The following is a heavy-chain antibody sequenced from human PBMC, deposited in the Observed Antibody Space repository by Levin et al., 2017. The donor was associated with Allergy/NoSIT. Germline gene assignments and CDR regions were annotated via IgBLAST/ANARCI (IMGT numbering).Heavy chain of an antibody. CDR3: AGEPNSPYYYHYGLDV. CDR1: GGSISSDSYY. D-gene: IGHD2/OR15-2a*01. CDR2: VYYDGSA. Sequence: SETLSLTCTVSGGSISSDSYYWAWIRQPPGKGLEWIGSVYYDGSAYYNPSLKSRVTISIDTSKNQFSLRLNSVTAADTAVYYCAGEPNSPYYYHYGLDVWGQGTTVTVSS. J-gene: IGHJ6*02. V-gene: IGHV4-39*07.